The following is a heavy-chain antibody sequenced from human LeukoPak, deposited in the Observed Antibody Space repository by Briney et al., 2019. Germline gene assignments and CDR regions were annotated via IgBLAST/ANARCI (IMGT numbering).Heavy chain of an antibody. V-gene: IGHV3-15*01. Sequence: PGGSLRLSCAASGFTFSNAWMSWVRQAPGKGLEWVGRIKSKTDGGTTDYAAPVKGRFTISRDDSKNTLYLQMNSLKTEDTAVYYCTTPVVYYYDSSGYFDYFDYWGQGTLVTVSS. CDR2: IKSKTDGGTT. J-gene: IGHJ4*02. D-gene: IGHD3-22*01. CDR1: GFTFSNAW. CDR3: TTPVVYYYDSSGYFDYFDY.